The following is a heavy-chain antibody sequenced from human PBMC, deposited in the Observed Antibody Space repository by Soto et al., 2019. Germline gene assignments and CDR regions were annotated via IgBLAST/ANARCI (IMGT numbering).Heavy chain of an antibody. J-gene: IGHJ6*02. Sequence: EVQLVESGGGLVRPGGSLRLSCAASEFTFSGYWIHWVRQPPGKGLVWVSRMNEDGGTTDYADSVKGRFTISRDNAKNTLYLQMNSLRVEDTAVYYCASDLSGRADVWGQGTTVTVSS. D-gene: IGHD3-10*01. V-gene: IGHV3-74*02. CDR1: EFTFSGYW. CDR2: MNEDGGTT. CDR3: ASDLSGRADV.